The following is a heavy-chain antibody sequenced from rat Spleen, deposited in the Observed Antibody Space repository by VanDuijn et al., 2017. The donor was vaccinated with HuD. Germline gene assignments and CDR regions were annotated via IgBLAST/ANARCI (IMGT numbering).Heavy chain of an antibody. V-gene: IGHV5-25*01. CDR3: ARRTGPDY. J-gene: IGHJ2*01. CDR2: ISTGGGNT. CDR1: GLSFSNYD. Sequence: EVQLVESGGGLVQPGRSMKLSCAASGLSFSNYDMAWVRQAPTKGLEWVASISTGGGNTYYRDSVKGRFTISRDNAKSTLYLQMDSLRSEDTATYYCARRTGPDYWGQGVMVTVSS. D-gene: IGHD4-1*01.